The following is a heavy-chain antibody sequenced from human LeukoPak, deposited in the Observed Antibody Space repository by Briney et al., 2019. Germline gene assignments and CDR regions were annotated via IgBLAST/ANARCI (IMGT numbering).Heavy chain of an antibody. CDR1: GGSISSGGYY. J-gene: IGHJ4*02. CDR3: ARAGSPGETATIPFDY. CDR2: IYYSGST. Sequence: KPSETLSLTCTVSGGSISSGGYYWSWIRQHPGKGLEWIGYIYYSGSTYYNPSLKSRVTISVDTSKNQFSLKLSSVTAADTAVCYCARAGSPGETATIPFDYWGQGTLVTVSS. V-gene: IGHV4-31*03. D-gene: IGHD5-12*01.